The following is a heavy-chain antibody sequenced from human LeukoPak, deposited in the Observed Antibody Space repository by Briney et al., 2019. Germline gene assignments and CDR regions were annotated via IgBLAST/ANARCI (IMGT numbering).Heavy chain of an antibody. J-gene: IGHJ4*02. D-gene: IGHD3-22*01. CDR2: ISSSSSTI. CDR3: NYYDSSGYSYYFDY. CDR1: GFTFSSYE. V-gene: IGHV3-48*01. Sequence: GGSLRLSCAASGFTFSSYEMNWVRQAPGKGLEWVSYISSSSSTIYYADSVKGRFTISRDNAKNSLYLQMNSLRAEDTAVYYCNYYDSSGYSYYFDYWGQGTLVTVSS.